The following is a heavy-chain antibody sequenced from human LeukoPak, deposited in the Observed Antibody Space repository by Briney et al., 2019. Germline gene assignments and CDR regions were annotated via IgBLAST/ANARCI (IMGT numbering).Heavy chain of an antibody. Sequence: SVKVSCKASGGTFSSYAISWVRQAPGQGLEWMGGIIPIFGTANYAQKFQGRVTITADESTSTAYMELSSLRSEDTAVYYCARCSLDIVVVANLFDPWGQGTLVTVSS. CDR3: ARCSLDIVVVANLFDP. J-gene: IGHJ5*02. D-gene: IGHD2-2*03. CDR2: IIPIFGTA. V-gene: IGHV1-69*13. CDR1: GGTFSSYA.